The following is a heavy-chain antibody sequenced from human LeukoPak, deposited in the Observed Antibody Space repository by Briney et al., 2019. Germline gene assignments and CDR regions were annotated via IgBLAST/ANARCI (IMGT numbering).Heavy chain of an antibody. CDR3: ARVVVVAAPTGWFDA. CDR1: GYTFTSYG. J-gene: IGHJ5*02. V-gene: IGHV1-18*01. Sequence: ASVKVSCKASGYTFTSYGVSWVRQAPGQGLEWMGWISAYNGNTNYAQKLQGRVTMTTDTSTSTAYMELRSLRSDDTAVYYCARVVVVAAPTGWFDAWGQRTLVTVSS. CDR2: ISAYNGNT. D-gene: IGHD2-15*01.